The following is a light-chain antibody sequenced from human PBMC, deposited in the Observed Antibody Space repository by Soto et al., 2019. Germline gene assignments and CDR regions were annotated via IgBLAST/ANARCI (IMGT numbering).Light chain of an antibody. J-gene: IGKJ1*01. Sequence: AIQMTQSPSSLSASVGEIVTITCRASQGISSYLAWYQQKPGKAPKLLIYAASTLQSGVPSRFSGSGYGTDSNLTISCPQSEDFATYYCQQYYSYPRTFGQGAKVDIK. CDR1: QGISSY. CDR3: QQYYSYPRT. V-gene: IGKV1-8*01. CDR2: AAS.